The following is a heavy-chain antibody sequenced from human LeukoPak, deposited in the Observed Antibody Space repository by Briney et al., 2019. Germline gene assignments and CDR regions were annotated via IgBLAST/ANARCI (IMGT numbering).Heavy chain of an antibody. CDR3: ASTIRIIGVVLMDAFDL. CDR1: VYSFTRYW. CDR2: IYPGESDT. D-gene: IGHD3-3*01. J-gene: IGHJ3*01. V-gene: IGHV5-51*03. Sequence: GESLKISRMGSVYSFTRYWIGWVRQMRGKGLEWMWIIYPGESDTRYSPSFQGQVTLSADKTLSTAYLRWRSLKASDTALYSSASTIRIIGVVLMDAFDLWGQGTMVTVSS.